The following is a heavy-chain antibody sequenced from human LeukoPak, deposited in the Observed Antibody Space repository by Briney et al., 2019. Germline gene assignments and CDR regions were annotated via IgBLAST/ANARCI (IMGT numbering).Heavy chain of an antibody. CDR1: GGSISSYY. CDR3: AREGQQLDAFDI. J-gene: IGHJ3*02. V-gene: IGHV4-59*01. D-gene: IGHD6-13*01. CDR2: IYYSGST. Sequence: PSETLSLTCTVSGGSISSYYWSWIRQPPGKGLEWIGYIYYSGSTNYNPSLKSRVTISVDTSKNQFSLKLSSVTAADTAVYCCAREGQQLDAFDIWGQGTMVTVSS.